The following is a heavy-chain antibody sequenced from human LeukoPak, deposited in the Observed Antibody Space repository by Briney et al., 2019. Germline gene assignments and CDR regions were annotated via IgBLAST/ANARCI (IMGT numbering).Heavy chain of an antibody. J-gene: IGHJ3*02. V-gene: IGHV4-34*01. CDR2: IYHSGSA. CDR1: GGSFSGYY. D-gene: IGHD2-15*01. CDR3: ARSPGYCSGGSCYRAFDI. Sequence: PSETLSLTCAVYGGSFSGYYWSWVRQPPGKGLEWIGEIYHSGSANYNPSLKSRVTISVDTSKNQFSLKLSSVTAADTAVYSCARSPGYCSGGSCYRAFDIWGQGTMVTVSS.